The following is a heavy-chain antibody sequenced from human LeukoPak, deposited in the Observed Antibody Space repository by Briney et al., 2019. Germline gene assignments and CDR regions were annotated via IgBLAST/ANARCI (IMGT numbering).Heavy chain of an antibody. J-gene: IGHJ6*03. CDR2: VDPEDGET. Sequence: ASVKISCKVSGYTFTDYYMHWVQQAPGKGLEWMGLVDPEDGETIYAEKFQGRVTITADTSTDTAYMELSSLRSEDTAVYYCAIQVGASVYYYMDVWGKGTTVTVSS. V-gene: IGHV1-69-2*01. D-gene: IGHD1-26*01. CDR3: AIQVGASVYYYMDV. CDR1: GYTFTDYY.